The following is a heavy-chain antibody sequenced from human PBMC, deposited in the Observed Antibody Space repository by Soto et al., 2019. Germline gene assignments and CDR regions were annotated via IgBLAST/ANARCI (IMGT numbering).Heavy chain of an antibody. Sequence: QVQLQESGPGLVKPSQTLSLTCTVSGGSISSGGYYWSWIRQHPGKGLEWIGYIYYSGSTYYNPSLKSRVTISLDTSKNQFSLKLSSVTAADTAVYYCARDPLYYGSGSHYYYYGMDVWGQGTTVTVSS. J-gene: IGHJ6*02. CDR3: ARDPLYYGSGSHYYYYGMDV. V-gene: IGHV4-31*03. D-gene: IGHD3-10*01. CDR2: IYYSGST. CDR1: GGSISSGGYY.